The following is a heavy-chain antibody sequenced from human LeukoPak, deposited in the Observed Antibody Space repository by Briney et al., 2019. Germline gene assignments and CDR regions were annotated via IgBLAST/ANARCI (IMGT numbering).Heavy chain of an antibody. V-gene: IGHV3-66*02. Sequence: GSLRLSCAASGFTVSSNYMSWVRQAPGKGLEWVSVIYSGGSTYYADSVKGRFTISRDNSKNTLYLQMNSLRAEDTAVYYCARDPPPYSSSSVGDYWGQGTLVTVSS. J-gene: IGHJ4*02. CDR2: IYSGGST. D-gene: IGHD6-6*01. CDR3: ARDPPPYSSSSVGDY. CDR1: GFTVSSNY.